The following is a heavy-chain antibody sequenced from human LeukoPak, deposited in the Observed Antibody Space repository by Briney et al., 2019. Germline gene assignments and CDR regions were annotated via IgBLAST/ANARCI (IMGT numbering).Heavy chain of an antibody. V-gene: IGHV3-23*01. CDR1: GFTFSSYA. CDR2: ISGSGGST. D-gene: IGHD6-19*01. J-gene: IGHJ5*02. Sequence: PGGSLRLSCAASGFTFSSYAMSWVRQAPGKGLEWVSAISGSGGSTYYADSVKGRFTISRDNSKNTLYLQMNSLRAEDTAVYYCAKDPISGYSSGWYGGYNWFDPWGQGTLVTVSS. CDR3: AKDPISGYSSGWYGGYNWFDP.